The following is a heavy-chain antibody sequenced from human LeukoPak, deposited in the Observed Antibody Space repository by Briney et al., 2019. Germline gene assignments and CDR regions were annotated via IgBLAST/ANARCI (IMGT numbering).Heavy chain of an antibody. V-gene: IGHV3-30*02. Sequence: PGGSLRLSCAASEFTFNSYGMHWVRQAPGKGLEWVAFIRYDGSNKYYADSVKGRFTISRDNSKHTLDLQMNSLRAEDTAVYYCAKGTKDYYGSGSFYLSRDHFISRWGQGTLVTVSS. CDR1: EFTFNSYG. CDR2: IRYDGSNK. D-gene: IGHD3-10*01. CDR3: AKGTKDYYGSGSFYLSRDHFISR. J-gene: IGHJ4*02.